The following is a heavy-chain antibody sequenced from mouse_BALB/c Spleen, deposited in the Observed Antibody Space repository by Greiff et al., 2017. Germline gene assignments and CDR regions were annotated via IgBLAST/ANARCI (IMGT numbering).Heavy chain of an antibody. CDR2: ISSGGST. CDR3: ARLGTTPWFAY. CDR1: GFTFSSYA. J-gene: IGHJ3*01. D-gene: IGHD2-3*01. V-gene: IGHV5-6-5*01. Sequence: EVKLMESGGGLVKPGGSLKLSCAASGFTFSSYAMSWVRQTPEKRLEWVASISSGGSTYYPDSVKGRFTISRDNARNILYLQMSSLRSEDTAMYYCARLGTTPWFAYWGQGTLVTVSA.